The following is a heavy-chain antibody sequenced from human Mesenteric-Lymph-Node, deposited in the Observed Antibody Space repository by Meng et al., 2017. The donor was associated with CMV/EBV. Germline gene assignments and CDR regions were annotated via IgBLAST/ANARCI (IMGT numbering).Heavy chain of an antibody. CDR2: INHSGST. CDR3: AREWQPYSSGQFDY. J-gene: IGHJ4*02. CDR1: GGSFSGSY. D-gene: IGHD3-22*01. Sequence: CAVYGGSFSGSYWSVIRQPPGKGLEWIGEINHSGSTNYNPSLKSRVTISVDTSKNQFSLKLSSVTAADTAVYYCAREWQPYSSGQFDYWGQGTLVTVSS. V-gene: IGHV4-34*01.